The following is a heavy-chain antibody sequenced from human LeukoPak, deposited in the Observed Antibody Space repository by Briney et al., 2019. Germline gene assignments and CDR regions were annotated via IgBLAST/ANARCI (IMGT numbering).Heavy chain of an antibody. CDR3: ARVGRLHQGDYVAFDY. V-gene: IGHV1-69*13. J-gene: IGHJ4*02. CDR1: GGTFSSYA. Sequence: GASVKVSCKASGGTFSSYAISWVRQAPGQGLEWMGGIIPIFGTANYAQKFQGRVTITADESTSTAYMELSSLRSEDTAVYYCARVGRLHQGDYVAFDYWGQGALVTVSS. D-gene: IGHD4-17*01. CDR2: IIPIFGTA.